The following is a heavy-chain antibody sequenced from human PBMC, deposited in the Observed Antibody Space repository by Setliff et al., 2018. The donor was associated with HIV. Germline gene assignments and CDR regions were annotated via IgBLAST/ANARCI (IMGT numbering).Heavy chain of an antibody. CDR1: GYTFTSYY. CDR2: INPSGGST. CDR3: ARTYYKFWSGDYYYYGMDV. D-gene: IGHD3-3*01. J-gene: IGHJ6*02. Sequence: ASVKVSCKASGYTFTSYYMHWVRQAPGQGLEWMGIINPSGGSTSYAQKFQCRVTMTRNTSTSTVYMELSSLRSEDTAVYYCARTYYKFWSGDYYYYGMDVWGQGTTVTVSS. V-gene: IGHV1-46*01.